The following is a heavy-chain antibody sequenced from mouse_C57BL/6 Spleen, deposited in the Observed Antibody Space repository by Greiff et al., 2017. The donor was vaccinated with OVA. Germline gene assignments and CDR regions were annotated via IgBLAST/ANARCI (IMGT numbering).Heavy chain of an antibody. V-gene: IGHV1-66*01. CDR2: IYPGSGNT. CDR1: GYSFTSYY. J-gene: IGHJ4*01. CDR3: ARSGGSSYDYAMDY. Sequence: VQLQQSGPELVKPGASVKISCKASGYSFTSYYIHWVKQRPGQGLEWIGWIYPGSGNTKYNEKFKGKATLTADTSSSTAYMQLSSLTSEDSAVYYCARSGGSSYDYAMDYWGQGTSVTVSS. D-gene: IGHD1-1*01.